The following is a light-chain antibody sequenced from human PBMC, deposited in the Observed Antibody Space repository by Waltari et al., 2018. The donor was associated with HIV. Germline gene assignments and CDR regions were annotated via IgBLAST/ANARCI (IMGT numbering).Light chain of an antibody. Sequence: QSALTQPASVSGSPGQSITISCTGTSSDVGGYDIVYRYQQHPGKAPKLRCYGVSKRPSGVSNRFSGSKSGNAASLTISGLQAEDEADYYCCSRAGGSTYVFGTGTKITVL. J-gene: IGLJ1*01. CDR3: CSRAGGSTYV. CDR2: GVS. V-gene: IGLV2-23*02. CDR1: SSDVGGYDI.